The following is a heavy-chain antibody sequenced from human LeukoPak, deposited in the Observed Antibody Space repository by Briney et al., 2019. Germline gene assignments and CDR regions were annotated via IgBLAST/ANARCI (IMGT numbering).Heavy chain of an antibody. V-gene: IGHV4-39*01. J-gene: IGHJ4*02. CDR1: GGSISSSSYY. CDR3: ARGRSFLSPGPRWFDY. CDR2: IYYSGST. Sequence: SETLSLTCTVSGGSISSSSYYWGWIRQPPGKVLEWIGSIYYSGSTYYNPSLKSRVTISVDTSKNQFSLKLSSVTAADAAVYYCARGRSFLSPGPRWFDYWGQGTLVTVSS. D-gene: IGHD4-23*01.